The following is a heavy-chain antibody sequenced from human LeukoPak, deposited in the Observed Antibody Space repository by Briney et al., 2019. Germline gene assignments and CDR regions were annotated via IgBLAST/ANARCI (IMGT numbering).Heavy chain of an antibody. CDR1: GGSISSSSYY. CDR3: ARGKEVITMLRGLKPGYYFDY. CDR2: IYYSGST. V-gene: IGHV4-39*07. J-gene: IGHJ4*02. D-gene: IGHD3-10*01. Sequence: SETLSLTCTVSGGSISSSSYYWGWIRQPPGKGLEWIGSIYYSGSTYYNPSLKSRVTISVDTSKNQFSLKLNSVTAADTAVYYCARGKEVITMLRGLKPGYYFDYWGQGTLVTVSS.